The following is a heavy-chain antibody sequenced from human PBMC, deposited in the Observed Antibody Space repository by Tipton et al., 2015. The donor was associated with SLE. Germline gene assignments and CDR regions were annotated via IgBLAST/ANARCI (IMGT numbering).Heavy chain of an antibody. V-gene: IGHV4-59*01. Sequence: TLSLTCTVSGGSISSYYWSWIRQPPGKGLEWIGYIYYSGSTNYNPSLKSRVTISVDTSKNQFSLKLSSVTAADTAVYYCASTADYYDSSAQGVFDIWGQGTMVTVSS. D-gene: IGHD3-22*01. CDR1: GGSISSYY. CDR3: ASTADYYDSSAQGVFDI. CDR2: IYYSGST. J-gene: IGHJ3*02.